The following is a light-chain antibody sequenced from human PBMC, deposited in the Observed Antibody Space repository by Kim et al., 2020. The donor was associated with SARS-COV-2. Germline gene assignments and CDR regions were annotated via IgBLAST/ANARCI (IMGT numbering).Light chain of an antibody. CDR2: DVY. CDR1: SSDIGAYNY. CDR3: LSYTISMASM. V-gene: IGLV2-14*03. Sequence: QSALTQPASVSGSPGQSITISCTGTSSDIGAYNYVSWFQQHPGRAPKLMISDVYKRPSGVSNRFSGSKSGNTASLTISGLQAEDEAHYYYLSYTISMASMFGGGTQLTVL. J-gene: IGLJ3*02.